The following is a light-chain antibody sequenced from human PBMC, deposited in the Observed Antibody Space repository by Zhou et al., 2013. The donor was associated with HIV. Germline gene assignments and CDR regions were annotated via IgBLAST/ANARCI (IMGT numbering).Light chain of an antibody. Sequence: DIQMTQSPNILSASVGDRVTITCRASHNISGWLAWDQQKPGKGPKLLIYKTSDLDVGVPSRFSGAGSGTVFTLTISGLQPEDVATYYCQKYNSAPQPFGGGTKVRSN. CDR1: HNISGW. CDR2: KTS. V-gene: IGKV1-5*03. J-gene: IGKJ4*01. CDR3: QKYNSAPQP.